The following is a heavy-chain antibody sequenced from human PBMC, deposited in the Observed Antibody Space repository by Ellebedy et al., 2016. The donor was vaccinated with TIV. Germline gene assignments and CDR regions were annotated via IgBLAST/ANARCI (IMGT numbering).Heavy chain of an antibody. V-gene: IGHV3-30-3*01. CDR1: GSTFSSYA. Sequence: PGGSLRLSCAASGSTFSSYAMHWVRQGPGKGLEWVALISYDGSNIHHADSVKGRFTISRDNSRTTLYLQMTSVRDEDTAVYYCARDQENRGTYHAAFDVWGQGTMVTVSS. CDR2: ISYDGSNI. J-gene: IGHJ3*01. D-gene: IGHD1-26*01. CDR3: ARDQENRGTYHAAFDV.